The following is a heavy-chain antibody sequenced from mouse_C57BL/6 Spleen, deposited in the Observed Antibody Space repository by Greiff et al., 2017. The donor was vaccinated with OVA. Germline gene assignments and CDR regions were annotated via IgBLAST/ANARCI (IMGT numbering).Heavy chain of an antibody. V-gene: IGHV1-55*01. CDR2: IYPGSGST. Sequence: QVQLQQPGAELVKPGASVKMSCKASGYTFTSYWITWVKQRPGQGLEWIGDIYPGSGSTNYNEKFKSKATLTVATSSSTAYMQLSSLTSEDSAVYYCARRFYDGFLYYFDYWGQGTTLTVSS. CDR3: ARRFYDGFLYYFDY. J-gene: IGHJ2*01. CDR1: GYTFTSYW. D-gene: IGHD2-3*01.